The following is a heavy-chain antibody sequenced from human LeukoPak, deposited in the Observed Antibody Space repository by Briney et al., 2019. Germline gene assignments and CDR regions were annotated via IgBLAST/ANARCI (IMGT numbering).Heavy chain of an antibody. CDR2: ISWNSGSI. D-gene: IGHD4-17*01. Sequence: PGGSLRLSCAASGFTFDDYAIHWVRQAPGKGLEWVSGISWNSGSIGYADSVKGRFTISRDNAKNSLYLQMNSLRAEDTALYYCAKASTVTTFYYYYMDVWGKGTMVTVSS. J-gene: IGHJ6*03. CDR3: AKASTVTTFYYYYMDV. V-gene: IGHV3-9*01. CDR1: GFTFDDYA.